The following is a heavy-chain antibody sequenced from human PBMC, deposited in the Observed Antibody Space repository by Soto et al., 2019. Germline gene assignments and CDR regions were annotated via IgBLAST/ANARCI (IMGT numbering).Heavy chain of an antibody. J-gene: IGHJ6*02. D-gene: IGHD4-17*01. CDR3: TKEEAEYYGDYQHYYYGMDV. CDR2: ISFDGTNK. V-gene: IGHV3-30*18. CDR1: GFTFSDYG. Sequence: GGSLRLSCAASGFTFSDYGMHWVRQAPGKGLEWVALISFDGTNKFYADSVKGRFTISRDNSKNTLYLQMNSLRVEETAASYCTKEEAEYYGDYQHYYYGMDVWAQGTTVTVS.